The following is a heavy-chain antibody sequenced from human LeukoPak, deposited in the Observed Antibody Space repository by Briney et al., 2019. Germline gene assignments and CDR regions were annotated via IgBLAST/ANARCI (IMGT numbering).Heavy chain of an antibody. D-gene: IGHD3-22*01. J-gene: IGHJ4*02. Sequence: GASVKVSCKASGYTFTTYAMHWVRQAPGQRLEWMGWINGANGDTKYSQKFQGRVTITRDTSASTAYMELSSLRSEDTAVYYCARGVTYYYDSSGYYLGYWGQGTLVTVSS. V-gene: IGHV1-3*01. CDR1: GYTFTTYA. CDR3: ARGVTYYYDSSGYYLGY. CDR2: INGANGDT.